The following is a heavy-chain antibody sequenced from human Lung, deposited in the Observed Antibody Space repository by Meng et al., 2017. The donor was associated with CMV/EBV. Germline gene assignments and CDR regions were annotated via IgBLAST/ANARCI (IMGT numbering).Heavy chain of an antibody. D-gene: IGHD3-3*01. V-gene: IGHV4-34*01. CDR2: INHSGST. CDR1: GGSFSGYY. CDR3: ARGRYDFWSGYYRGYFDY. J-gene: IGHJ4*02. Sequence: GSLRLSXAVYGGSFSGYYWSWIRQPPGKGLEWIGEINHSGSTNYNPSLKSRVTISVDTSKNQFSLKLSSVTAADTAVYYCARGRYDFWSGYYRGYFDYWGQGTLVTVSS.